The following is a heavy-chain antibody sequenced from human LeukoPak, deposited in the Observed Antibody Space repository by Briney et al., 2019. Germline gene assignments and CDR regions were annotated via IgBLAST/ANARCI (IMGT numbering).Heavy chain of an antibody. CDR3: ARGHDAFDI. CDR1: GFTFSSYE. J-gene: IGHJ3*02. Sequence: GGSLRLSCAASGFTFSSYEMNWVRQAPGKGLEWVSYISSSGSTIYYADSVKGRFTISGDNAKNSLYLQMNSLRAEDTAVYYCARGHDAFDIWGQGTMVTVSS. CDR2: ISSSGSTI. V-gene: IGHV3-48*03.